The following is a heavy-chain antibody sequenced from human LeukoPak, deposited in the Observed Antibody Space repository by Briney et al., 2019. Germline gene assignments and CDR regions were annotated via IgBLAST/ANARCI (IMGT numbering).Heavy chain of an antibody. V-gene: IGHV3-66*01. CDR1: GFTVSSSY. Sequence: GGSLRLSSAASGFTVSSSYMSWVRQAPGKGLEWVSFIYTGDSTYYADSVKGRFTISRDNSKNTLYLQMNSLRAEDTAVYYCARGLIVVASGDAFDIWGQGTMVTVSS. CDR3: ARGLIVVASGDAFDI. CDR2: IYTGDST. J-gene: IGHJ3*02. D-gene: IGHD3-22*01.